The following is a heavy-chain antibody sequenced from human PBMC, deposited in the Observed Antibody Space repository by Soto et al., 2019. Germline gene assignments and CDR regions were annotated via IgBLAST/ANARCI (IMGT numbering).Heavy chain of an antibody. CDR1: GFSLTTVGMG. CDR2: IYWDDDK. D-gene: IGHD3-10*02. CDR3: AHRNSRMFAFDI. Sequence: SGPTLVNPTQTLTLTCTFSGFSLTTVGMGVGWIRQPPGKALDWLGIIYWDDDKRYSPSLNGRVTFIKDTSKNQVVLTMTNMDPVDTATYYCAHRNSRMFAFDIWGQGTLVTVSS. J-gene: IGHJ3*02. V-gene: IGHV2-5*02.